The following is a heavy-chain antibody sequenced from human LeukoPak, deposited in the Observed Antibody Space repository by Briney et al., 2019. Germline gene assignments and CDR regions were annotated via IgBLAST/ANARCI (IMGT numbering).Heavy chain of an antibody. Sequence: PSETLSLTCTVSGDSISSYYWSWIRQPPGKGLEWIGYIYYSGNTNYNPSLKSRVTISVDTSKNRFSLKLSSVTAADTAVYYCARLNEYYYYYGMDVWGQGTTVTVSS. CDR3: ARLNEYYYYYGMDV. J-gene: IGHJ6*02. D-gene: IGHD1-1*01. CDR2: IYYSGNT. V-gene: IGHV4-59*08. CDR1: GDSISSYY.